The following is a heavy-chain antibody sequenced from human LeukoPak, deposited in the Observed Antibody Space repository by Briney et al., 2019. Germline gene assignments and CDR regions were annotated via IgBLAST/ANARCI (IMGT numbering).Heavy chain of an antibody. Sequence: KPSETLSLTCTVSGGSISSYYWSWIWQPPGKGLEWIGYIYYSGSTNYNPSFKSRVTISVDTSKNQFSLKLSSVTAADTAVYYCARAGYSYGYGLWFDPWGRGTLVTVSS. J-gene: IGHJ5*02. D-gene: IGHD5-18*01. CDR2: IYYSGST. V-gene: IGHV4-59*01. CDR1: GGSISSYY. CDR3: ARAGYSYGYGLWFDP.